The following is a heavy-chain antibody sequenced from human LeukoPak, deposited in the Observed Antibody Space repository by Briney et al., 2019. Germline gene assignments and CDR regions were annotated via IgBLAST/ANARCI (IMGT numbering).Heavy chain of an antibody. CDR2: IYPGDSDT. CDR1: GGTFSSYA. D-gene: IGHD4-11*01. V-gene: IGHV5-51*01. CDR3: ARFSTEYSYYYMDV. J-gene: IGHJ6*03. Sequence: KVSCKASGGTFSSYAITWVRQMPGKGLEWMGIIYPGDSDTRYRPSFQGQITISADKSISTAYLQWSSLKASDTAMYYCARFSTEYSYYYMDVWGKGTTVTISS.